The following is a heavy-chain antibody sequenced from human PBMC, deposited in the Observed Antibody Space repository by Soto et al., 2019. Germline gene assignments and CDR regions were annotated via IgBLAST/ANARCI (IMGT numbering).Heavy chain of an antibody. V-gene: IGHV1-69*05. D-gene: IGHD3-16*01. CDR2: VIPIFGTA. J-gene: IGHJ5*02. CDR1: GGTFSSYA. Sequence: ASVKVSCKASGGTFSSYAISWVRQAPGQGLEWMGGVIPIFGTANYAQKFQERVTITRDMSTSTAYMELSSLRSEDTAVYYCAAADLGAEAHLDPWGQGTLVTVSS. CDR3: AAADLGAEAHLDP.